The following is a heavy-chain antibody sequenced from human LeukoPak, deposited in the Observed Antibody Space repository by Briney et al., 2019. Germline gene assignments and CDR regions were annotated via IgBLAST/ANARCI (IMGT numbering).Heavy chain of an antibody. CDR2: INPNSGGT. V-gene: IGHV1-2*02. D-gene: IGHD6-19*01. Sequence: ASVKVSCKASGYTFTGYYMHWVRQAPGQGHEWMGWINPNSGGTNYAQKFQGRVTMTRDTSISTAYMELSRLRSDDTAVYYCARDGVYSSGWYVDYWGQGTLVTVSS. CDR3: ARDGVYSSGWYVDY. J-gene: IGHJ4*02. CDR1: GYTFTGYY.